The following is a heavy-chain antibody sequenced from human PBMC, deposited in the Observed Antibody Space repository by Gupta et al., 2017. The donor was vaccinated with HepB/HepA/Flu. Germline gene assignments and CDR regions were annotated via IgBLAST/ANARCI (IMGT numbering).Heavy chain of an antibody. CDR2: IRASGGST. CDR3: AKGGYTSYFDY. Sequence: EVQLLESGGGLVQPGGSLRLSCAASGFPFSSYAMSWVRQAPGKGLEWVSTIRASGGSTYYADSVKGRFTISRDNSKNTLYLQMNSLRAEDTAVYYCAKGGYTSYFDYWGQGTLVTVSS. D-gene: IGHD5-12*01. J-gene: IGHJ4*02. V-gene: IGHV3-23*01. CDR1: GFPFSSYA.